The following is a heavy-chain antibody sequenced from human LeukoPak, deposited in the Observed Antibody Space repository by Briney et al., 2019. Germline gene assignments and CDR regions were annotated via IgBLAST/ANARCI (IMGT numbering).Heavy chain of an antibody. CDR3: ASPYYYGSGKGYGMDV. Sequence: ASGKVSCKASGYTFTGYYMHWVRQAPGQGLEWMGWINPNSGGTNYAQKFQGRVTMTRDTSISTAYMELSRLRSDDTAVYYCASPYYYGSGKGYGMDVWGQGTTVTVSS. CDR1: GYTFTGYY. D-gene: IGHD3-10*01. CDR2: INPNSGGT. V-gene: IGHV1-2*02. J-gene: IGHJ6*02.